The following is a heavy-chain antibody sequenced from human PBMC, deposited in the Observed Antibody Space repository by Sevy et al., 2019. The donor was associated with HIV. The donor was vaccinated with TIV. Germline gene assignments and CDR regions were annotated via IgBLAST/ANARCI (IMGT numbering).Heavy chain of an antibody. V-gene: IGHV4-59*01. CDR2: IYYSGST. CDR1: GGSISSYY. Sequence: SETLSLTCTVSGGSISSYYWSWIRQPPGKGLEWIGYIYYSGSTNYNPSLKSRVTISVDTSKNQFSLKLSSVTAADTALYYCARGVPTGSDGYKKGFSGGVDYWGQGTLVTVSS. D-gene: IGHD5-12*01. J-gene: IGHJ4*02. CDR3: ARGVPTGSDGYKKGFSGGVDY.